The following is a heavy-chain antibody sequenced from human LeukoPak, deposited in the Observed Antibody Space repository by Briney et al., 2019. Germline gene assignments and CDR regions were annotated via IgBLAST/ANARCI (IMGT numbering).Heavy chain of an antibody. CDR2: ISSHSSYI. D-gene: IGHD6-6*01. Sequence: GGSLRLSCAASGFTFSSYSMNWVRQAPGKGLEWVSSISSHSSYIYCADSVKGRFTISRDNAKNSLYLQMNSLRAEDTAVYYCSRDFSSSSRDYFDYWGQGTLVTVSS. CDR3: SRDFSSSSRDYFDY. V-gene: IGHV3-21*01. CDR1: GFTFSSYS. J-gene: IGHJ4*02.